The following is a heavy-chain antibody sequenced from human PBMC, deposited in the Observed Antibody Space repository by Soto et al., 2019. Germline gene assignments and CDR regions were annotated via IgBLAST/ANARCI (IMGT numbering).Heavy chain of an antibody. CDR3: VRDPKRNDY. Sequence: QVQLVQSGAEVKKPGASVKVSCKALGYDFSSYGISWVRQAPGQGLEWMGWISASNGNRDYAQQFQGRVTMTSDTARTTAYMELRSLRSDDTAVYYCVRDPKRNDYWGQGTLVNVSS. CDR1: GYDFSSYG. J-gene: IGHJ4*02. V-gene: IGHV1-18*04. CDR2: ISASNGNR.